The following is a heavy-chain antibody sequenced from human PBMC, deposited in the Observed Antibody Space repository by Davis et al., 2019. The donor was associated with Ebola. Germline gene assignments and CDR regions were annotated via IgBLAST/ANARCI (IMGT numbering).Heavy chain of an antibody. CDR3: ASQVGAPYYYYYGMDV. D-gene: IGHD1-26*01. Sequence: ASVKVSCKASGYTFTSYGISWVRQAPGQGLEWMGWISAYNGNTNYAQKLQGRVTMTTDTSTSTAYMELRSLRSDDTAVYYCASQVGAPYYYYYGMDVWGQGTTVTVSS. CDR2: ISAYNGNT. J-gene: IGHJ6*02. V-gene: IGHV1-18*01. CDR1: GYTFTSYG.